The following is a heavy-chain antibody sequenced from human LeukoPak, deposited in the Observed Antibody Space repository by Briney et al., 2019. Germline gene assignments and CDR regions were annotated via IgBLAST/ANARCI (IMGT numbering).Heavy chain of an antibody. Sequence: PGGSLRLSCVGSGFAFGFYAMTWVRQAPGKGLEWVSAIGGSGSGTHYADSVKGRFTISRDNSKNTLYLQMNSLRVEDTAVYYCAKDYYGSGSPRSDYRGQGTLVTVSS. D-gene: IGHD3-10*01. CDR1: GFAFGFYA. V-gene: IGHV3-23*01. CDR2: IGGSGSGT. CDR3: AKDYYGSGSPRSDY. J-gene: IGHJ4*02.